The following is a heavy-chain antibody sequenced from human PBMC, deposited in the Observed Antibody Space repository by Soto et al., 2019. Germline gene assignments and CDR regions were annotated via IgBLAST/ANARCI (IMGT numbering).Heavy chain of an antibody. CDR2: IYATGTT. D-gene: IGHD1-1*01. J-gene: IGHJ5*02. CDR3: VRDGTKTLRDWFDP. CDR1: GSSISGFY. Sequence: PSETLSLNCPVSGSSISGFYWSWIRKSAGKGLEWIGRIYATGTTDYNPSLKSRVMMSVDTSKKQFSLKLRSVTAADTAVYYCVRDGTKTLRDWFDPWGQGISVPVSS. V-gene: IGHV4-4*07.